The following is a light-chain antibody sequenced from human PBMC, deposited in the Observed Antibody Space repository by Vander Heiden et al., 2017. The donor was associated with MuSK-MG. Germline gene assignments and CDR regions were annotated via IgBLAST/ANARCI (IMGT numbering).Light chain of an antibody. J-gene: IGLJ3*02. Sequence: QSVLTQPPSASGTPGQRVTISCSGSSSNIGSNTVNWYQQRPGTAPKLLFYSNNQRPSGVPDRFSGSKSGTSASLAISGLQSEDEADYYCAAWDDSLNGRVFGGGTKLTVL. V-gene: IGLV1-44*01. CDR1: SSNIGSNT. CDR3: AAWDDSLNGRV. CDR2: SNN.